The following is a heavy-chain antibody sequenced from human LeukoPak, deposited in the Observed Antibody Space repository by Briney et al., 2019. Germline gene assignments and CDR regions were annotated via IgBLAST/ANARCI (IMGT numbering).Heavy chain of an antibody. CDR2: ISSSSSYI. Sequence: GGSLRLSCAASGFTISSDYTMDWVRQAPGKGLEWVSSISSSSSYIYYADSVKGRFTISRDNAKNSLYLQMNSLRADDTAVYYCARDLYFGSGTYYHSLDYWGQGTLVTVSS. J-gene: IGHJ4*02. D-gene: IGHD3-10*01. CDR3: ARDLYFGSGTYYHSLDY. CDR1: GFTISSDYT. V-gene: IGHV3-21*01.